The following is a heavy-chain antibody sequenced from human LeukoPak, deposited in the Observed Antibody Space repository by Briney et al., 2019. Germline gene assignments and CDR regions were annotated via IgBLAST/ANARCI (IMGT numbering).Heavy chain of an antibody. CDR3: ARGLAYYDSSGYRTRFDY. CDR2: INHSGST. CDR1: GGSFSGYY. J-gene: IGHJ4*02. Sequence: SETLSLTCAVYGGSFSGYYWSWIRQPPGKGLEWIGEINHSGSTNYNPSLKSRVTISVDASKNQFSLKLSSVTAADTAVYYCARGLAYYDSSGYRTRFDYWGQGTLVTVSS. D-gene: IGHD3-22*01. V-gene: IGHV4-34*01.